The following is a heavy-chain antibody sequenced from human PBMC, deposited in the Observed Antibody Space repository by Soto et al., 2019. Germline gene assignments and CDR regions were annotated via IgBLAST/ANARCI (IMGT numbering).Heavy chain of an antibody. D-gene: IGHD2-15*01. V-gene: IGHV1-2*04. CDR1: GYTFTGYY. CDR2: INPNSGGT. J-gene: IGHJ6*02. CDR3: GRGAAGDIVGVVAAHTRSSGGGGMDV. Sequence: QVQLVQSGAEVKKPGASVKVSCKASGYTFTGYYMHWVRQAPGQGLEWMGWINPNSGGTNYAQKFQGWVTMTRDTSISTAYRGLSRLRSDDTAGYYWGRGAAGDIVGVVAAHTRSSGGGGMDVWGQGTTVTVSS.